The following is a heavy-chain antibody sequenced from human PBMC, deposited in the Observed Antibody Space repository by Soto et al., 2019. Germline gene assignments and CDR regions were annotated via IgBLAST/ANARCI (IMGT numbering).Heavy chain of an antibody. CDR1: GGTFSSYA. CDR2: IIPIFGTA. CDR3: ASSSGYDPPYYYSYGMDV. D-gene: IGHD5-12*01. J-gene: IGHJ6*02. Sequence: SVKVSCKASGGTFSSYAISWVRQAPGQGLEWMGGIIPIFGTANYEQKFQGRVTITADEFTSTAYMELSSLRSEDTAVYYCASSSGYDPPYYYSYGMDVWGQGTTVTVSS. V-gene: IGHV1-69*13.